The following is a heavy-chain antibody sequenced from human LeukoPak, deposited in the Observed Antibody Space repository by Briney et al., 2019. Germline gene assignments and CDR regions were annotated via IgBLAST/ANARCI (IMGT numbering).Heavy chain of an antibody. Sequence: GASVKVSCKASGYTFTSYYIHWVRLSPGQGLEWMGGIIPIFGTANYAQKFQGRVTITADESTSTAYMELSSLRSEDTAVYYCARDLGMATAHYGMDVWGQGTTVTVSS. D-gene: IGHD5-24*01. V-gene: IGHV1-69*13. CDR2: IIPIFGTA. CDR1: GYTFTSYY. J-gene: IGHJ6*02. CDR3: ARDLGMATAHYGMDV.